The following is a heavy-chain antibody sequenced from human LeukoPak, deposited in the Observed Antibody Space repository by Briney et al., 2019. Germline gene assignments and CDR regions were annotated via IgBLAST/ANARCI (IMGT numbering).Heavy chain of an antibody. J-gene: IGHJ5*02. V-gene: IGHV3-23*01. CDR1: GFTFSGSG. D-gene: IGHD2-2*01. CDR3: AKDGCSSTSCHL. CDR2: ISGSGGSK. Sequence: PGGSLRLSCAASGFTFSGSGMSWVRHAPGKGLEWVSAISGSGGSKYYADFVKGRFTISRDNSKNTLYLQMNSLRAQDTAVYYCAKDGCSSTSCHLWGQGTLVTVSS.